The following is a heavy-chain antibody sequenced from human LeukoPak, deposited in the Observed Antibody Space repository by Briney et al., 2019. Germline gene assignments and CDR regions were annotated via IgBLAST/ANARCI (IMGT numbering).Heavy chain of an antibody. CDR3: VARLGYCSGTSCYEFDP. CDR2: VYDSGST. J-gene: IGHJ5*02. V-gene: IGHV4-59*04. Sequence: SETLSLTCTVSGGSISSYSWSWIRQPPGKGLEWIGSVYDSGSTYYNPSLKNRGTMSVGTSKNQFSLKLSSVTAADTAIYYCVARLGYCSGTSCYEFDPWGQGTLVTVSS. D-gene: IGHD2-2*01. CDR1: GGSISSYS.